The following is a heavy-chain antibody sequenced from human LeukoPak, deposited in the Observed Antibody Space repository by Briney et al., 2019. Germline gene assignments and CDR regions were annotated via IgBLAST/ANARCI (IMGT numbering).Heavy chain of an antibody. Sequence: GGSLRLSCAASGFTFSSYEMNWVRQAPGKGLEWVSAISGSGGSTYYADSVKGRFTISRDNAKNTLYLQMNSLRAEDTAVYYCARDRRLWNMDVWGTGTTVTISS. CDR1: GFTFSSYE. CDR2: ISGSGGST. CDR3: ARDRRLWNMDV. J-gene: IGHJ6*03. D-gene: IGHD4/OR15-4a*01. V-gene: IGHV3-23*01.